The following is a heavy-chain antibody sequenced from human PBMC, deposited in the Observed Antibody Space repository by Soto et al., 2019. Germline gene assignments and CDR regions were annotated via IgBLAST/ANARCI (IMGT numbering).Heavy chain of an antibody. D-gene: IGHD3-16*01. CDR3: SRVRSDFWDYNNWFDP. V-gene: IGHV1-24*01. CDR2: LDPEDGKT. J-gene: IGHJ5*02. CDR1: GYTLTALS. Sequence: GASVKVSCKVSGYTLTALSMHWVRQAPGKGLEWKGGLDPEDGKTIYAQKFQGRVTMTEDTSTDTAYMELSSLRSDDTAVYYCSRVRSDFWDYNNWFDPWGQGTLVTVSS.